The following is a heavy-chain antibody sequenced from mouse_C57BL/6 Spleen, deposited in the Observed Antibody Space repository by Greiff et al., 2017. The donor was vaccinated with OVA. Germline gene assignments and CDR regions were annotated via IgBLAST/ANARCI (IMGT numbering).Heavy chain of an antibody. D-gene: IGHD1-1*01. CDR3: ARQASVSSSFDY. Sequence: EVKLMESGGDLVKPGGSLKLSCAASGFTFSSYGMSWVRQTPDKRLEWVATISSGGSYTYYPDSVKGRFTISRDNAKNTLYLQMSSLNSEDTSMYYCARQASVSSSFDYWGQGTTLTVSS. J-gene: IGHJ2*01. CDR2: ISSGGSYT. V-gene: IGHV5-6*01. CDR1: GFTFSSYG.